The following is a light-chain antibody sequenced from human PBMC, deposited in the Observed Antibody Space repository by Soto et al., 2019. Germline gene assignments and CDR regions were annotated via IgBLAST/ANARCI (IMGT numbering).Light chain of an antibody. CDR1: QSVSSSY. CDR2: GAS. CDR3: QQYGSSRKWIT. V-gene: IGKV3-20*01. J-gene: IGKJ3*01. Sequence: EIVLTQSPGTLSLSPGERATLSCRASQSVSSSYLAWYQQKPGQAPRLLIYGASSRATGIPDRFSGSGSGTDFTLTISRLEPEDFGVYYCQQYGSSRKWITFGPGTKVDIK.